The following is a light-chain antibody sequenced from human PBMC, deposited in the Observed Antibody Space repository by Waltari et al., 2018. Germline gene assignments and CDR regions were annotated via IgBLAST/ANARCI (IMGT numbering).Light chain of an antibody. J-gene: IGLJ2*01. CDR1: ALPRKY. CDR2: EDS. Sequence: SYELTQPPSVSVSPGQTARITCSGDALPRKYAYWYQQKSGQAPVLVMYEDSKRPPGIPGRFSDSGSGTMATLTISGAQAEDEADYYCYSTDGSGNERVFGGGTKLTV. V-gene: IGLV3-10*01. CDR3: YSTDGSGNERV.